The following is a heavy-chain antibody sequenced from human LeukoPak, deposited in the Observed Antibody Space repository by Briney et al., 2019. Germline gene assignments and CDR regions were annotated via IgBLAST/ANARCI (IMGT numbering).Heavy chain of an antibody. CDR2: IRNDGSYE. D-gene: IGHD6-19*01. J-gene: IGHJ5*02. CDR3: ARGGRKAVAGTPNWFDP. V-gene: IGHV3-30*02. CDR1: GFTFSDYG. Sequence: GGSLRLSCAASGFTFSDYGMHWVRQAPGKGLEWVAFIRNDGSYEYYPDFVKGRFTISRDNSRNALFLQMNSLRAEDTAVYYCARGGRKAVAGTPNWFDPWGQGTLVTVSS.